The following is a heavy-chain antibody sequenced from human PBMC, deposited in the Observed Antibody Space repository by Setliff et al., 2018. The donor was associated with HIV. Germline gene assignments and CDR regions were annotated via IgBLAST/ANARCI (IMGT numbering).Heavy chain of an antibody. CDR1: GFLVTGYN. Sequence: ASVKVSCKALGFLVTGYNVHWVRQAPGHGPEWLGRINPNNGGTNYAQKFQGRVTMSLDTSTSTVYLELKALTSDDTAVYYCVRPQVFDSFDVWGPGTMVTVSS. CDR3: VRPQVFDSFDV. J-gene: IGHJ3*01. CDR2: INPNNGGT. V-gene: IGHV1-2*06.